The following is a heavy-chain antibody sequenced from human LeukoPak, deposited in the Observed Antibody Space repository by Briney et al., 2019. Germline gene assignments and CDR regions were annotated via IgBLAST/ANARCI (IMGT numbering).Heavy chain of an antibody. Sequence: PSETLSLTCAVSGYSISSGYYWGWIRPPPGKGLGWIGSIYHTGSTSYRPSLESRVTISVDTSKNQFSLDLSSVTAADTAVYYCARVSRTTSYSMENYFDYWGQGILVTVSS. CDR3: ARVSRTTSYSMENYFDY. CDR1: GYSISSGYY. D-gene: IGHD1-26*01. J-gene: IGHJ4*02. CDR2: IYHTGST. V-gene: IGHV4-38-2*01.